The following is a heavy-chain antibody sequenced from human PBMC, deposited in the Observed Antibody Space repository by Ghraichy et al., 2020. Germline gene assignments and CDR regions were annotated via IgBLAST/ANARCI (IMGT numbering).Heavy chain of an antibody. CDR2: IIPILGIA. V-gene: IGHV1-69*04. D-gene: IGHD2-21*02. CDR1: EGPFSSYA. J-gene: IGHJ4*02. CDR3: ARLPETYCGGDCYSRVDY. Sequence: SVKVSCKASEGPFSSYAISWVRQAPGQGLEWMGRIIPILGIANYAQKFQGRVTITADKSTSTAYMELSSLRFEDTAVYYCARLPETYCGGDCYSRVDYWGQGTLVTVSS.